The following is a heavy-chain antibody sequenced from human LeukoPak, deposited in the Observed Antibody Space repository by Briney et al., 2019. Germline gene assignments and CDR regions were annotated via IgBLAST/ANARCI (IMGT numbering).Heavy chain of an antibody. J-gene: IGHJ4*02. V-gene: IGHV1-24*01. CDR1: GYTLTELS. Sequence: ASVKVSCKVSGYTLTELSMHWVRQAPGKGLEWMGGFDPEDGETIYAQKFQGRVTMTEDTSTDTAYMELSSLRSEDTAVYYCATVMGSSGWFYTGYFDYWGQGTLVTVSS. CDR3: ATVMGSSGWFYTGYFDY. CDR2: FDPEDGET. D-gene: IGHD6-19*01.